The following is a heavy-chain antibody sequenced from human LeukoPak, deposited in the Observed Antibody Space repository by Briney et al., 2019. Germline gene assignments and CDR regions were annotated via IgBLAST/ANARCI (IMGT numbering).Heavy chain of an antibody. V-gene: IGHV1-8*02. Sequence: ASVKVSCKASGYTFTSYDINWVRQATGQGLEWMGWMNPNSGNTGYAQKFQGRVTMTRDTSTSTVYMELSSLRSEDTAVYYCARDIRGFDYWGQGTLVTVSS. CDR2: MNPNSGNT. CDR3: ARDIRGFDY. J-gene: IGHJ4*02. D-gene: IGHD3-10*01. CDR1: GYTFTSYD.